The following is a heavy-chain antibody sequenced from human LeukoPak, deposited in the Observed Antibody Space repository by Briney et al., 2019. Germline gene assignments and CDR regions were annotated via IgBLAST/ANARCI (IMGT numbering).Heavy chain of an antibody. J-gene: IGHJ4*02. Sequence: SGTLSLTCAVSGGSISSGNWWSWVREPPGKGLEWIGQLYDSGSTNYKPSLKSRVNIPVEKSKNQFSLNLTSVTAAVTAVYYCARGLVAAVTDYWGQGTLVTVSS. CDR1: GGSISSGNW. D-gene: IGHD6-13*01. CDR2: LYDSGST. CDR3: ARGLVAAVTDY. V-gene: IGHV4-4*02.